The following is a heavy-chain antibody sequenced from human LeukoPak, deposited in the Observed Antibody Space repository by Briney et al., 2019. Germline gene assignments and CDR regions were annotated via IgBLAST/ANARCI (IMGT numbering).Heavy chain of an antibody. D-gene: IGHD4-23*01. CDR1: GFTFSSYA. J-gene: IGHJ5*02. CDR3: AKRAINYGGNSPNWFDP. CDR2: ISGSGGSA. Sequence: PGGSLRLSCAASGFTFSSYAMSWVRQAPGKGLEWVSAISGSGGSAYYADSVKGRFTISRDNSKNTLHLQMNSLRAEDTAVYYCAKRAINYGGNSPNWFDPWGQGTLVTVSS. V-gene: IGHV3-23*01.